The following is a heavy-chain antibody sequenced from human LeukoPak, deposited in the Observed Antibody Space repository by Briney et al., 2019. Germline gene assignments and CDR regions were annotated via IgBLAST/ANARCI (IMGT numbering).Heavy chain of an antibody. D-gene: IGHD4-17*01. CDR2: IYYSGST. CDR3: ASAPYGDYVFDY. CDR1: GGSISSYY. Sequence: SETLSLTCTVSGGSISSYYWSWIRQPPGKGLEWIGYIYYSGSTNYNPSLKSRVTISVDTSKNQFSLKLSSVTAADTAVYYCASAPYGDYVFDYWGQGTLVTVSP. V-gene: IGHV4-59*01. J-gene: IGHJ4*02.